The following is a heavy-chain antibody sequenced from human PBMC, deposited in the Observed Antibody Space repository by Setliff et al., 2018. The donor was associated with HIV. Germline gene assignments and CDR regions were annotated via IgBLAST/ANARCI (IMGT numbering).Heavy chain of an antibody. CDR3: ARDRKFGSAGHYYYYMDV. Sequence: PGGSLRLSCAASGFTFSSYPMHWVRQAPGKGLEWVALVSHDGSYKYYADSVQGRFTISRDNSKNTLYLQMNSLRAGDTALYYCARDRKFGSAGHYYYYMDVWGKGTTVTVSS. J-gene: IGHJ6*03. CDR1: GFTFSSYP. CDR2: VSHDGSYK. V-gene: IGHV3-30*04. D-gene: IGHD3-10*01.